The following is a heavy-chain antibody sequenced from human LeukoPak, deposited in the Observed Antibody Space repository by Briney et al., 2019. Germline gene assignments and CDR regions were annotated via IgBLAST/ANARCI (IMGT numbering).Heavy chain of an antibody. Sequence: TASETLSLTCTVSGGSISNNNYYWGWIRQSPGKGLEWIGNIYYSGSTYYNPSLKRRVTISVDTSKNQFSLKLSSVTAADTAVYYCARHPQRGSGSYYTRYYYYYMDVWGKGTTVTVSS. CDR1: GGSISNNNYY. D-gene: IGHD3-10*01. V-gene: IGHV4-39*01. CDR3: ARHPQRGSGSYYTRYYYYYMDV. J-gene: IGHJ6*03. CDR2: IYYSGST.